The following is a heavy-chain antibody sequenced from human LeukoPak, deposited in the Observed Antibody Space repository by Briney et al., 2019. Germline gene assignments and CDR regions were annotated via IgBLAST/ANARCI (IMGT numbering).Heavy chain of an antibody. V-gene: IGHV3-9*01. CDR1: GFTFDDYA. CDR3: AKDIGSLWFGELSYFDY. D-gene: IGHD3-10*01. J-gene: IGHJ4*02. CDR2: ISWNSGSI. Sequence: PGGSLRLSCAASGFTFDDYAMHWARQAPGKGLEWVSGISWNSGSIGYADSVKGRFTISRDNAKNSLYLQMNSLRAEDTALYYCAKDIGSLWFGELSYFDYWGQGTLVTVSS.